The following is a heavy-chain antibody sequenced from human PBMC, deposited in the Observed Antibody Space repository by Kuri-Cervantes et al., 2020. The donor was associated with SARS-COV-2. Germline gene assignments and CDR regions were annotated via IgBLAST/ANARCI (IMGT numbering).Heavy chain of an antibody. CDR2: IYHSGST. CDR1: GGSTSSQSYY. V-gene: IGHV4-39*01. Sequence: ESLKISCTVSGGSTSSQSYYWGWIRQPPGKGLEWIGSIYHSGSTNYNPSLKSRVTMSVDTSKNQFSLKLSSVTAADTAVYYCARLLPGPVDYWGQGTLVTVSS. CDR3: ARLLPGPVDY. D-gene: IGHD3-16*01. J-gene: IGHJ4*02.